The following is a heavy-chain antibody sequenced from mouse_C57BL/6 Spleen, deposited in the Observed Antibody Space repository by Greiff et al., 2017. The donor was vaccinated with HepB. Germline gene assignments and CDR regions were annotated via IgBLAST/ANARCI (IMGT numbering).Heavy chain of an antibody. V-gene: IGHV1-22*01. CDR3: ARDYGSRGDY. CDR1: GYTFTDYN. CDR2: INPNNGGT. J-gene: IGHJ2*01. Sequence: VHVKQSGPELVKPGASVKMSCKASGYTFTDYNMHWVKQSHGKSLEWIGYINPNNGGTSYNQKFKGKATLTVNKSSSTAYMELRSLTSEDSAVYYCARDYGSRGDYWGQGTTLTVSS. D-gene: IGHD1-1*01.